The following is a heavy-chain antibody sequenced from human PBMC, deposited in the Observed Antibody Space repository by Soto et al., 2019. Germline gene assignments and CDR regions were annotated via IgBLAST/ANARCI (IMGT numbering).Heavy chain of an antibody. CDR2: INAGNGNT. Sequence: QVQLVQSGAEVKKPGASVKVSRKASGYTFTNYAMHWVRQAPGQRLEWMGWINAGNGNTKYSQKFQGRVTITRDTSASTAYMELSCLRSEDTAVYYCARKRCSSTTCPFLDYWGQGTLVTLSS. J-gene: IGHJ4*02. CDR3: ARKRCSSTTCPFLDY. V-gene: IGHV1-3*01. D-gene: IGHD2-2*01. CDR1: GYTFTNYA.